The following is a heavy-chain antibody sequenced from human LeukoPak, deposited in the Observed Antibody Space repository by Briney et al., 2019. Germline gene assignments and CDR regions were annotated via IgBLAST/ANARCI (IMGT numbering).Heavy chain of an antibody. CDR3: AIYSSSSGAFDI. D-gene: IGHD6-6*01. V-gene: IGHV4-59*01. CDR2: IYYSGST. J-gene: IGHJ3*02. CDR1: GGSISSYY. Sequence: PSETLSLTCSVSGGSISSYYWSWIRQPPGKGLEWIGYIYYSGSTNYNPSLKSRVTISVDTSKNQFSLKLSSVTAADTAMYYCAIYSSSSGAFDIWGQGTMVTVSS.